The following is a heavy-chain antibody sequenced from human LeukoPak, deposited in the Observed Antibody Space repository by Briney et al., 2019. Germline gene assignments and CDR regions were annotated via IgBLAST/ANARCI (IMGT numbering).Heavy chain of an antibody. CDR3: ARGVGSGYTDD. CDR1: GDSISTYY. CDR2: IYNSGST. Sequence: PSETLSLTCTVSGDSISTYYWTWIRQPPGKGLEWIGYIYNSGSTNYNPSLKSRVTISVDTSKNQFSLKLTSVTAADTAVYYCARGVGSGYTDDWGQGTLVTVSS. V-gene: IGHV4-59*01. J-gene: IGHJ4*02. D-gene: IGHD3-22*01.